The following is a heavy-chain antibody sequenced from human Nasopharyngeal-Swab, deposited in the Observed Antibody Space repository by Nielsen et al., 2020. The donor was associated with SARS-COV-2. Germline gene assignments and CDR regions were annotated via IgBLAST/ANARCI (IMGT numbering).Heavy chain of an antibody. D-gene: IGHD3-3*01. CDR3: TRADFWSGYCDY. V-gene: IGHV3-21*01. CDR2: ISSSSSYI. CDR1: GFTFSSYS. Sequence: GESLKISCAASGFTFSSYSMNWVRQAPGKGLEWVSSISSSSSYIYYADSVKGRFTISRDNAKNSLYLQMNSLRAEDTAVYYCTRADFWSGYCDYWGQGTLVTVSS. J-gene: IGHJ4*02.